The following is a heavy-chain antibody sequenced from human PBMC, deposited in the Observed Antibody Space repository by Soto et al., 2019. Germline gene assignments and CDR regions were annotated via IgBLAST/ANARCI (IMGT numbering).Heavy chain of an antibody. J-gene: IGHJ4*02. Sequence: SVKVSCKASGYTFTSYAMHWVRQAPGQRLEWMGRIIPILGIANYAQKFQGRVTITADKSTSTAYMELSSLRSEDTAVYYCARVTGGSWLQPLWGQGTLVTVSS. V-gene: IGHV1-69*04. CDR1: GYTFTSYA. CDR2: IIPILGIA. CDR3: ARVTGGSWLQPL. D-gene: IGHD5-18*01.